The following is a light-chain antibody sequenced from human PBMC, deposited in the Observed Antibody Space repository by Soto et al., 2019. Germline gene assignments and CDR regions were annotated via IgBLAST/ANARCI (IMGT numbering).Light chain of an antibody. J-gene: IGKJ1*01. V-gene: IGKV1-5*03. CDR3: QHYNSYSEA. CDR2: KAS. Sequence: DIQMTQSPSTLSGSVGYRVTITCRASQTISCWLAWYQQKPGKAPKLLIYKASTLKSGVPSRFSGSGSGTEFTLTISSLQPDDFATYYCQHYNSYSEAFGQGTKVDIK. CDR1: QTISCW.